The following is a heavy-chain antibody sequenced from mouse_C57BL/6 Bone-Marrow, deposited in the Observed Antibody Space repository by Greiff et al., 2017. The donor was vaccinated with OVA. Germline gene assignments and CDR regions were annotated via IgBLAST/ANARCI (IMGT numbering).Heavy chain of an antibody. Sequence: VQLQQSVTVLARPGASVKMSCKTSGYTFTSYWMHWVKQRPGQGLEWIGAIYPGNSDTSYNQKFKGKAKLTAVTSASTAYMELSSLTNEDSAVYYCPIITTGYFDYWGQGTTLTVSS. CDR2: IYPGNSDT. CDR1: GYTFTSYW. V-gene: IGHV1-5*01. J-gene: IGHJ2*01. CDR3: PIITTGYFDY. D-gene: IGHD1-1*01.